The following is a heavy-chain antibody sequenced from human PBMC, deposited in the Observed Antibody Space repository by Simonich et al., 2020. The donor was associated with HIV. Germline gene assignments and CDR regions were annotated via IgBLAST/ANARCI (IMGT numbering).Heavy chain of an antibody. Sequence: QLQLQESGPGLVKPSETLSLTCTVSGGSITSSNYYWGWIPQPPGKGLAWIGRIYRSGSTYYTPSLKRSGTISIDTSQHQFSRKLSSVTAADTSVYYCVRGPVVVLVATPQSYYYMDVWGKGTTVTVSS. CDR2: IYRSGST. CDR1: GGSITSSNYY. D-gene: IGHD2-15*01. V-gene: IGHV4-39*07. CDR3: VRGPVVVLVATPQSYYYMDV. J-gene: IGHJ6*03.